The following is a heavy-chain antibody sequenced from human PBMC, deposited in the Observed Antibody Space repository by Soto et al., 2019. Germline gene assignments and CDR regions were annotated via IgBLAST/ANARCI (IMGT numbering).Heavy chain of an antibody. J-gene: IGHJ4*02. CDR2: ISARGGSS. D-gene: IGHD5-12*01. V-gene: IGHV3-23*01. CDR1: GFSFSSYA. CDR3: AKGSIEYSASVDN. Sequence: DVQLLESGGGLVQPGGSLRLSCAASGFSFSSYAMVWVRQAPGKGLEWVAVISARGGSSCFADSVKGRFTLSRDNSKNVLSLEMNSLRAEDTAIYFCAKGSIEYSASVDNWGQGTLVVVSS.